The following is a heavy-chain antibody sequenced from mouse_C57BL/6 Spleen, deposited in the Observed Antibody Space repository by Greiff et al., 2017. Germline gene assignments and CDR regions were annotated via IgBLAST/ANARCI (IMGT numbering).Heavy chain of an antibody. CDR1: GFTFTDYY. J-gene: IGHJ1*03. CDR3: ARYITPGYWYFDV. CDR2: IRNKANGYTT. V-gene: IGHV7-3*01. Sequence: EVKLMESGGGLVQPGGSLSLSCAASGFTFTDYYMSWVRQPPGKALEWLGFIRNKANGYTTEYSASVKGRFTISRDNSQSILYLQMNALRAEDSATYYCARYITPGYWYFDVWGTGTTVTVSS.